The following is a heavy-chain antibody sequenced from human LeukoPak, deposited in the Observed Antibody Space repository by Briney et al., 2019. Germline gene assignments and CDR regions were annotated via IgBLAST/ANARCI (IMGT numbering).Heavy chain of an antibody. Sequence: SSETLSLTCTVSGGSISSYYWSWIRQPAGKGLEWIGRIYTSGSTNYNPSLKSRVTMSVDTSKNQFSLKLSSVTAADTAVYYCARDSYRDYYDSSGYRILDYWGQGTLVTVSS. CDR2: IYTSGST. D-gene: IGHD3-22*01. CDR1: GGSISSYY. CDR3: ARDSYRDYYDSSGYRILDY. V-gene: IGHV4-4*07. J-gene: IGHJ4*02.